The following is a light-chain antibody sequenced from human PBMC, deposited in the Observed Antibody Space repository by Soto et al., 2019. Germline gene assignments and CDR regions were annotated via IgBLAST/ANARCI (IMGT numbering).Light chain of an antibody. V-gene: IGKV3-20*01. Sequence: ESVLTQSPGTLSLSPGERATLSCRATQSVTNNYFAWYPQKPGQSPRLLIYGVSNRATDIPDRFSVSGSGTDIPLTISRLEPEDFVVYYCQQYSSLPHTFGQGTKLEVK. J-gene: IGKJ2*01. CDR1: QSVTNNY. CDR3: QQYSSLPHT. CDR2: GVS.